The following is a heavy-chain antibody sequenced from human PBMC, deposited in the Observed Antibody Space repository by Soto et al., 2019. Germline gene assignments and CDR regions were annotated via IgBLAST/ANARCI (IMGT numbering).Heavy chain of an antibody. Sequence: ASVKVSCKISGYNLTELSMHWVRQSPEKGLEWLGGFDPEDGETINAQKFEARVSMTEDTSTDTAYMELRGLRFEGTAVYYCAKVGVAWPHGFDIWGQGTMVTVSS. CDR1: GYNLTELS. J-gene: IGHJ3*02. CDR2: FDPEDGET. D-gene: IGHD3-16*01. CDR3: AKVGVAWPHGFDI. V-gene: IGHV1-24*01.